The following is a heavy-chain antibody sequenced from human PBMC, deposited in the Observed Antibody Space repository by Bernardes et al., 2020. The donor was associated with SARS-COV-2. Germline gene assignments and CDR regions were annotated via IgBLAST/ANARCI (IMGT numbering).Heavy chain of an antibody. CDR2: ISAYNGNT. J-gene: IGHJ6*02. Sequence: ASVKVSCKASGYTFTSYGISWVRQAPGQELEWMGWISAYNGNTNYAQKLQGKVTMTTDTSTSTAYKELRRLRSDDTAVYYCARDGRLESINMIVGPYYYYYGMDVPRQGTTVNVTS. D-gene: IGHD3-22*01. CDR1: GYTFTSYG. CDR3: ARDGRLESINMIVGPYYYYYGMDV. V-gene: IGHV1-18*04.